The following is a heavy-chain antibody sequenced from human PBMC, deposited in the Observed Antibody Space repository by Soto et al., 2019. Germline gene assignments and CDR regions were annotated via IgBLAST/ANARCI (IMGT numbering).Heavy chain of an antibody. CDR2: IDPSDSHT. D-gene: IGHD3-9*01. Sequence: SRMSKMPGKGLEWRGRIDPSDSHTKYSPSFQGHVTISADKSISTAYLQWSSLKASDTALYYCARHLTGTCSGLDVWGQGTTVPVFS. V-gene: IGHV5-10-1*01. J-gene: IGHJ6*02. CDR3: ARHLTGTCSGLDV.